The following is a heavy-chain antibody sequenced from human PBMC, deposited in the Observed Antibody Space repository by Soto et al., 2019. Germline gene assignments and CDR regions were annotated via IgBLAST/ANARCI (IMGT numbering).Heavy chain of an antibody. D-gene: IGHD2-15*01. V-gene: IGHV4-59*01. CDR1: VGSISSYY. CDR2: IYYSGST. CDR3: ARLTGGYCSGGSCYVHYYYYGMDV. Sequence: SETLSLTCTVSVGSISSYYWSWIRQPPGKGLEWIGYIYYSGSTNYNPSLKSRVTISVDTSKNQFSLKLSSVTAADTAVYYCARLTGGYCSGGSCYVHYYYYGMDVWGQGTTVTVS. J-gene: IGHJ6*02.